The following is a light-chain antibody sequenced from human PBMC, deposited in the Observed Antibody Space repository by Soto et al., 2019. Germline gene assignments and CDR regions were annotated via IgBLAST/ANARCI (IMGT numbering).Light chain of an antibody. CDR1: QGTSSF. CDR3: QQVESYPST. Sequence: IQLTQTPSSLSASVGDRVTITCRASQGTSSFLAWYQQKPGKAPKLLIYAASSLQSGVPSRFSGSGFGTDFTLTITSLQPEDFATYYCQQVESYPSTFGGGTKVDI. CDR2: AAS. V-gene: IGKV1-9*01. J-gene: IGKJ4*01.